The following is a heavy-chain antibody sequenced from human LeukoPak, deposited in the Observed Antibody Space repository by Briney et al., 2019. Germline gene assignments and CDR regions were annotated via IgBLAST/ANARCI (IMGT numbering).Heavy chain of an antibody. CDR3: TKAPIVSCSGAFCYPFDS. D-gene: IGHD2-15*01. CDR1: GFYFANYA. Sequence: PGGSLRLSCAASGFYFANYAMSWVRQAPGKWLEWVSATVGGGSPNTYHADSVKGRFTISRDNSKNTLFLQMNSLRAEDTAIYYCTKAPIVSCSGAFCYPFDSWGQGTLVTVSS. CDR2: TVGGGSPNT. V-gene: IGHV3-23*01. J-gene: IGHJ4*02.